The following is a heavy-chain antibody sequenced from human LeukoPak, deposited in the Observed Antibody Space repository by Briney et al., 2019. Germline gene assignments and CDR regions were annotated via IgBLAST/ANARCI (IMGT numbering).Heavy chain of an antibody. CDR1: GFTFSIYW. CDR3: AREVGASRWSYFDY. CDR2: IKHDGSEK. J-gene: IGHJ4*02. V-gene: IGHV3-7*01. Sequence: PGGSLRLSCAASGFTFSIYWLTWVRQAPGKGLEWVANIKHDGSEKYYVDSVKGRFTISRDNAKNSLFLQMKSLRAEDTAVYYCAREVGASRWSYFDYWGQGTLVTVSS. D-gene: IGHD6-13*01.